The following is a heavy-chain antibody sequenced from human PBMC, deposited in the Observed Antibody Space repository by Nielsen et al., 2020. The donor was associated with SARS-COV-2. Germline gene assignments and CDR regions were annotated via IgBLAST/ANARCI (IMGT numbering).Heavy chain of an antibody. Sequence: SVKVSCKASGGTFSSYAISWVRQAPGQGLEWMGRIIPILGIVNYAQKFQGRVTITADKSTSTAYMELSSLRSEDTAVYYCARGLTVTTHRNYYYYGMDVWGQGTTVTVSS. J-gene: IGHJ6*02. CDR1: GGTFSSYA. CDR2: IIPILGIV. CDR3: ARGLTVTTHRNYYYYGMDV. V-gene: IGHV1-69*04. D-gene: IGHD4-11*01.